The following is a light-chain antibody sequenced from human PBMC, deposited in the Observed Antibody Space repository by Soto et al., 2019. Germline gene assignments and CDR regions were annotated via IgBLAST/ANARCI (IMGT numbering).Light chain of an antibody. J-gene: IGLJ1*01. CDR2: AVS. V-gene: IGLV2-14*03. CDR1: SSDIGSYDH. Sequence: QSVLTQPASVSGSPGQSITISCSGTSSDIGSYDHVAWYQQFPGKSPKLIIYAVSDRPSGVSDRFSGSKSGICASLTISGLQTEDEADYYCISYTDRQSYLFGTGTKVTVL. CDR3: ISYTDRQSYL.